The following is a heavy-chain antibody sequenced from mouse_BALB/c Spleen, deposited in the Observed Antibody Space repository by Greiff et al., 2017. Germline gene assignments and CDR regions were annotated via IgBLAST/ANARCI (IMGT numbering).Heavy chain of an antibody. Sequence: VKLMESGPGLVQPSQSLSITCTVSGFSLTSYGVHWVRQSPGKGLEWLGVIWSGGSTDYNAAFISRLSISKDNSKSQVFFKMNSLQANDTAIYYCARGGYYGSSYDYAMDYWGQGTSVTVSS. D-gene: IGHD1-1*01. CDR1: GFSLTSYG. V-gene: IGHV2-2*02. CDR2: IWSGGST. CDR3: ARGGYYGSSYDYAMDY. J-gene: IGHJ4*01.